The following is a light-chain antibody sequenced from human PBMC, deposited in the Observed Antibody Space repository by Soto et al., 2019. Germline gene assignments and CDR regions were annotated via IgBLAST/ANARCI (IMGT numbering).Light chain of an antibody. CDR2: EVT. J-gene: IGLJ1*01. Sequence: QSAPTQPAPLSGSPGQSITIPLTGNSGDVGSYNLVSWYQQHPGKAPKLLIYEVTERPSGVSNRFSGSKSGSTASLTISGLQPDDEADYYCCSYAGNSEVFGTGTKVTVL. V-gene: IGLV2-23*02. CDR1: SGDVGSYNL. CDR3: CSYAGNSEV.